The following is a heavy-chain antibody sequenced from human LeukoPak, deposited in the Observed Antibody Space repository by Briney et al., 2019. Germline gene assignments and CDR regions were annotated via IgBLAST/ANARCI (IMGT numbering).Heavy chain of an antibody. CDR3: ARDKEYSSGWYVDSYYGMDV. V-gene: IGHV4-4*02. CDR2: IYHSGST. J-gene: IGHJ6*02. D-gene: IGHD6-19*01. Sequence: PSETLSLTCAVSGGSISSSNWWSWVRQPPGKGLEWIGEIYHSGSTSYNPSLKSRVTISVDKSKNQFSLKLSSVTAADTAVYYCARDKEYSSGWYVDSYYGMDVWGQGTTVTVSS. CDR1: GGSISSSNW.